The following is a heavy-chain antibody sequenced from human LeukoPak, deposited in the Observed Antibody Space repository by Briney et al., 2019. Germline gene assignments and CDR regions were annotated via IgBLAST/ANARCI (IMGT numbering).Heavy chain of an antibody. D-gene: IGHD6-13*01. CDR1: GYSFTSYW. J-gene: IGHJ4*02. CDR2: IYPGDSDT. Sequence: GESLKTSCKGPGYSFTSYWIGWVRQMPGKGLEWMGIIYPGDSDTRYSPSFQGQVTISADESISTAYLQWSSLKASDTAMYYCARRIAAAGLYYFDYWGQGTLVTVSS. V-gene: IGHV5-51*01. CDR3: ARRIAAAGLYYFDY.